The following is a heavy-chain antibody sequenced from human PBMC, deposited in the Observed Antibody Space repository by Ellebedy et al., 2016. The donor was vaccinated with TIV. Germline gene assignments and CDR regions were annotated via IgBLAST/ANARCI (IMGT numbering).Heavy chain of an antibody. D-gene: IGHD3-9*01. J-gene: IGHJ3*02. CDR2: IIPIFGTA. V-gene: IGHV1-69*13. Sequence: SVKVSXXASGGTFSSYAISWVRQAPGQGLEWMGGIIPIFGTANYAQKFQGRVTITADESTSTAYMELSSLRSEDTAVYYCARVLWDFDWPNDAFDIWGQGTMVTVSS. CDR3: ARVLWDFDWPNDAFDI. CDR1: GGTFSSYA.